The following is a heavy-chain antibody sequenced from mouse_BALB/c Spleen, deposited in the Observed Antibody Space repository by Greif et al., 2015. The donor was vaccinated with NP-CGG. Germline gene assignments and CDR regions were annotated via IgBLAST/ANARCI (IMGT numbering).Heavy chain of an antibody. D-gene: IGHD1-2*01. V-gene: IGHV5-4*02. CDR2: ISDGGSCT. J-gene: IGHJ1*01. CDR1: GFTFSDYY. Sequence: EVQLVESGGGLVKPGGSLKLSCAASGFTFSDYYMYWVRQTPEKRLEWVATISDGGSCTYYPDSVKGRFTISRDNAKNNLYLQMSSLKSEDTAMYYCARAGNGYPWYFDVWGAGTTVTVSS. CDR3: ARAGNGYPWYFDV.